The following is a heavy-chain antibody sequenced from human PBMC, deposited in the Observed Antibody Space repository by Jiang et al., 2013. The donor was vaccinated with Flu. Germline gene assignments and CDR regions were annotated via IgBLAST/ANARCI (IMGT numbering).Heavy chain of an antibody. Sequence: KGLEWMGRIDPSDSYTNYSPSFQGHVTISADKSINTAYLQWSSLKASDTAMYYCARHPQQLVLYAFDYWGQGTLVTVSS. CDR3: ARHPQQLVLYAFDY. V-gene: IGHV5-10-1*01. CDR2: IDPSDSYT. D-gene: IGHD6-13*01. J-gene: IGHJ4*02.